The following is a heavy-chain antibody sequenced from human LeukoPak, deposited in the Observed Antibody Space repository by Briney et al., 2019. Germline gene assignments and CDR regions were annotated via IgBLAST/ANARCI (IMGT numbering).Heavy chain of an antibody. CDR1: GGSISSGSYY. CDR3: ARDKNWED. J-gene: IGHJ4*02. Sequence: PSETLSLTCTVSGGSISSGSYYWSWIRQPAGKGLEWIGRIYTSGSTNYNPSLKSRVTISVDMSKNQFSLKLSSVTAADTAVYYCARDKNWEDWGQGTLVTVSS. V-gene: IGHV4-61*02. D-gene: IGHD7-27*01. CDR2: IYTSGST.